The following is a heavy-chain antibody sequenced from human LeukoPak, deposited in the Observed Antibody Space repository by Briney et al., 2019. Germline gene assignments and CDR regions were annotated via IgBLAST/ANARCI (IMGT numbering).Heavy chain of an antibody. CDR1: GGSISSYY. V-gene: IGHV4-4*07. J-gene: IGHJ4*02. CDR2: IYTSGST. Sequence: PSETLSLTCTVSGGSISSYYCSWIRQPAGKGLEWIGSIYTSGSTNYNTSLKSRVTISVDKSKNQFSLKLSSVTAADTDVYYCARDTVGATSDYWGQGTLVTVSS. D-gene: IGHD1-26*01. CDR3: ARDTVGATSDY.